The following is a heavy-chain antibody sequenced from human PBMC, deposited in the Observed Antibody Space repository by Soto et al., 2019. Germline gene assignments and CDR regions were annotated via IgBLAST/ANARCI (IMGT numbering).Heavy chain of an antibody. CDR2: IDYSGGTT. J-gene: IGHJ4*02. D-gene: IGHD6-19*01. Sequence: LRLSCAASGFTFSSLAMGWVRQAPGKGLEWVSVIDYSGGTTYYTDSVKGRFTISRDNSKKMLYLQMNSLRAGDTAVYYCAKDATRTSGWYYFDYWGQGALVTVSS. V-gene: IGHV3-23*01. CDR3: AKDATRTSGWYYFDY. CDR1: GFTFSSLA.